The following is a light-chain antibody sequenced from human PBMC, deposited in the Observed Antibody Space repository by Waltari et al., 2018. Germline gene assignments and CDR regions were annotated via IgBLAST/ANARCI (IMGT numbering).Light chain of an antibody. CDR1: QSVNTY. CDR3: QQRSRWPPT. J-gene: IGKJ5*01. Sequence: ETVLTQSPATVSFSPGERVTLSCRASQSVNTYLAWYQQKPGQAPRLLIYDASNRATGIPGRFSGSGSGTDFTLTISSLEPEDFAVYFCQQRSRWPPTFGQGTRLEIK. V-gene: IGKV3-11*01. CDR2: DAS.